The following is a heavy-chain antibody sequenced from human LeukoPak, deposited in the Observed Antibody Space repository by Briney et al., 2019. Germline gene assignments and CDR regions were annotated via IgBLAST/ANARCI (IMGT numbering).Heavy chain of an antibody. V-gene: IGHV3-23*01. J-gene: IGHJ6*02. Sequence: GGSLRLSCAVSGLTVSNNYMNWVRQAPGKGLEWVSAISGSGGSTYYADSVKGRFTISRDNSKNTLYLQMNSLRAEDTAVYYCAKVTGIAAAGTLPYYYYGMDVWGQGTTVTVSS. D-gene: IGHD6-13*01. CDR3: AKVTGIAAAGTLPYYYYGMDV. CDR1: GLTVSNNY. CDR2: ISGSGGST.